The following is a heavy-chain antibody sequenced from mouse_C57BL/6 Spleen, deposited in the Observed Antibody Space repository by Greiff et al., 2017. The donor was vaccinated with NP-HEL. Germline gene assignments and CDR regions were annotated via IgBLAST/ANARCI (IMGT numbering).Heavy chain of an antibody. CDR3: TRGLTLYYFDY. CDR1: GYTFTDYE. CDR2: IDPETGGT. D-gene: IGHD3-1*01. Sequence: VKLMESGAELVRPGASVTLSCKASGYTFTDYEMHWVKQTPVHGLEWIGAIDPETGGTAYNQKFKGKAILTADKSSSTAYMELRSLTSEDSAVYYCTRGLTLYYFDYWGQGTTLTVSS. V-gene: IGHV1-15*01. J-gene: IGHJ2*01.